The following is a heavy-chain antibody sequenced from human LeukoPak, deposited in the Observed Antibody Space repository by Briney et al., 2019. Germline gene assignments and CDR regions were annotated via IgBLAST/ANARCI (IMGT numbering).Heavy chain of an antibody. D-gene: IGHD3-9*01. V-gene: IGHV3-48*01. CDR1: GFTFSSYS. CDR2: ISSSSSTI. J-gene: IGHJ3*02. CDR3: ATYFDWLPFSRDVAFDI. Sequence: GGSLRLSCAASGFTFSSYSMNWVRQAPGKGLEWVSYISSSSSTIYYADSVKGRFTISRDNAKNSLYLQMNSLRAEDTAVYYCATYFDWLPFSRDVAFDIWGQGTMVTVSS.